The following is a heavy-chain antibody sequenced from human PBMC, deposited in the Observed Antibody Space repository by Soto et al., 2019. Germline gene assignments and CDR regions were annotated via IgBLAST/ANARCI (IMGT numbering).Heavy chain of an antibody. CDR1: GFTFSSYW. CDR3: ARDQSHSSWYYYYYGMDV. J-gene: IGHJ6*02. D-gene: IGHD6-13*01. Sequence: EVQLVESGGGLVQPGGSLRLSCAASGFTFSSYWMHWVRQAPGKGLVWVSRINSDGSSTSYADSVKGRFTISRDNAKNTLYLQMNSLRAEDTAVYYCARDQSHSSWYYYYYGMDVWGQGTTVTVSS. V-gene: IGHV3-74*01. CDR2: INSDGSST.